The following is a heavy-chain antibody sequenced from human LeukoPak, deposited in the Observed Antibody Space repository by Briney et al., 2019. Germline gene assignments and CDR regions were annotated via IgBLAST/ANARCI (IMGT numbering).Heavy chain of an antibody. J-gene: IGHJ1*01. CDR3: AKDISGSSWYFQH. V-gene: IGHV3-30-3*01. CDR1: RFTFSSYV. D-gene: IGHD6-13*01. Sequence: GGSLRLSCAASRFTFSSYVMYWVRQAPGKGLEWVAIISYDGSNKYYADSVKGRFTISRDNSKNTLYLQMNSLRAEDTALYYCAKDISGSSWYFQHWGQGTLVTVSS. CDR2: ISYDGSNK.